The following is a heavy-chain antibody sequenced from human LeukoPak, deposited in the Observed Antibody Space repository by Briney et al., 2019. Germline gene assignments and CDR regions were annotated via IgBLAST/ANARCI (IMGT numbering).Heavy chain of an antibody. CDR3: ARDVVSSSSFDP. CDR2: INHSGST. V-gene: IGHV4-34*01. CDR1: RGSFSGYY. D-gene: IGHD6-6*01. J-gene: IGHJ5*02. Sequence: SETLSLTCAVYRGSFSGYYWSWIRQPPGKGLEWIGEINHSGSTNYNPSLKSRVTISVDTSKNQFSLKLSSVTAADTAVYYCARDVVSSSSFDPWGQGTLVTVSS.